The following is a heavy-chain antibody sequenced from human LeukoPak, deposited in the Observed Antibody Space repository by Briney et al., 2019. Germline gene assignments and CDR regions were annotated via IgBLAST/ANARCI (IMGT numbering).Heavy chain of an antibody. CDR2: ISYDGSNK. J-gene: IGHJ4*02. CDR1: GFTFSSYA. CDR3: ARDSSGPITMIVVVITSFDY. Sequence: GGSLRLSCAASGFTFSSYAMHWVRQAPGKGLEWVAVISYDGSNKYYADSVKGRFTISRDNSKNTLYLQMNSLRAEDTAVYYCARDSSGPITMIVVVITSFDYWGQGTLVTVSS. V-gene: IGHV3-30-3*01. D-gene: IGHD3-22*01.